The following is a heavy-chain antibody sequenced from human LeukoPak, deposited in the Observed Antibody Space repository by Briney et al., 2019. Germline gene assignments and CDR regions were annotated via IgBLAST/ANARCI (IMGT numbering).Heavy chain of an antibody. CDR1: GGSISSGGYY. D-gene: IGHD3-3*01. J-gene: IGHJ4*02. Sequence: PSQTLSLTCTVSGGSISSGGYYWSWIRQHPGKSLEWIGYIYYSGSTYYNPSLKSRVTIPVDTSKNQFSLKLSSVTAADTAVYYCAGGTVSRFLEWLSPYFDYWGQGTLVTVSS. CDR3: AGGTVSRFLEWLSPYFDY. V-gene: IGHV4-31*03. CDR2: IYYSGST.